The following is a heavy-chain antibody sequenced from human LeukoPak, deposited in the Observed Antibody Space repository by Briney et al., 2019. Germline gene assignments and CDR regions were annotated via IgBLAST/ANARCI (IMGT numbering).Heavy chain of an antibody. CDR2: ISAYNGNT. J-gene: IGHJ4*02. CDR1: GYTFTSYG. CDR3: ARKNPYSSGWSFDY. Sequence: ASVKVSCKASGYTFTSYGISWVRQAPGQGLEWMGWISAYNGNTNYAQKLQGRVTMTTDTSTSTAYMELRSLRSEDTAVYYCARKNPYSSGWSFDYWGQGTLVTVSS. V-gene: IGHV1-18*01. D-gene: IGHD6-19*01.